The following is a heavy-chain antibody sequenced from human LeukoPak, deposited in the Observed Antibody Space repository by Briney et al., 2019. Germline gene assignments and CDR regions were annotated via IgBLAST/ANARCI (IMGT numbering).Heavy chain of an antibody. D-gene: IGHD1-7*01. Sequence: SETLSLTCTVSGGSISSGGYYWSWIRQHPGKGLEWIGYIYYSGSTYYNPSLKSRVTISVDTSKNQFSLKLSSVTAADTAVYYCARDTRTTNSLISWFDPWGQGTLVAVSS. J-gene: IGHJ5*02. CDR2: IYYSGST. CDR1: GGSISSGGYY. CDR3: ARDTRTTNSLISWFDP. V-gene: IGHV4-31*03.